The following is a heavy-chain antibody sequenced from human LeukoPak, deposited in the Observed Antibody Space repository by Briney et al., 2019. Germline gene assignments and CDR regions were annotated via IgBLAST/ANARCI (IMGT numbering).Heavy chain of an antibody. J-gene: IGHJ6*03. D-gene: IGHD2-15*01. CDR1: GGSISSYY. CDR2: IYTGGST. V-gene: IGHV4-4*07. Sequence: SETLSLTCTVSGGSISSYYWSWIRQPAGKGLEWIGRIYTGGSTNYNPSLKSRVTMSVDTSKNQFSLKLSSVTAADTAVYYCARSPVVAATHASYYYYYYMDVWGKGTTVTVSS. CDR3: ARSPVVAATHASYYYYYYMDV.